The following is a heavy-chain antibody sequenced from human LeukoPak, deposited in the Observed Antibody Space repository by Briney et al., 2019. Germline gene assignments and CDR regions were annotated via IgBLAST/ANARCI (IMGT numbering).Heavy chain of an antibody. CDR1: GGSLSSYY. D-gene: IGHD2/OR15-2a*01. CDR2: IYTSGST. Sequence: PSETLSLTCTVSGGSLSSYYWSWVRQPAGKGLEWIGRIYTSGSTNYNPSLKSRVTISVDTSKNQFSLRLSSVTAADTAVYYCARDLSGPFDYWGQGTLVTVSS. CDR3: ARDLSGPFDY. V-gene: IGHV4-4*07. J-gene: IGHJ4*02.